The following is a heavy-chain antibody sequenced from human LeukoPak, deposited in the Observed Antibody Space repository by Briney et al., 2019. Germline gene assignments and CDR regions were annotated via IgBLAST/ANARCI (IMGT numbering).Heavy chain of an antibody. V-gene: IGHV1-2*02. CDR1: GYTFTGYY. CDR2: IIPNSGGT. D-gene: IGHD5-24*01. J-gene: IGHJ4*02. CDR3: ARDLSAWEMATMKWGGVDY. Sequence: ASVKVSCKASGYTFTGYYMHWVRQAPGQGFEWMGWIIPNSGGTNYAQKFQGRVTMTRDTSISTAYMELSRLRSDDTAVYYCARDLSAWEMATMKWGGVDYWGQGTLVTVSS.